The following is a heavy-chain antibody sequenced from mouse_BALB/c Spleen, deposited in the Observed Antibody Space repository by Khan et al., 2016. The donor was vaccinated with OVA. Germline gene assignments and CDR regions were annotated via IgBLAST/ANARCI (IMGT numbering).Heavy chain of an antibody. CDR2: IWSDGRT. Sequence: QVQLKQSGPGLVAPSQSLSITCTISGFSLTNYGVHWVRQPPGKGLEWLVVIWSDGRTTYNSALKSRLTISKDNSKSKVFLKMNRLQTDDTAVYFCARQPYYHYNIRDYWGQGTSVTVSS. V-gene: IGHV2-6-1*01. CDR3: ARQPYYHYNIRDY. CDR1: GFSLTNYG. D-gene: IGHD2-10*01. J-gene: IGHJ4*01.